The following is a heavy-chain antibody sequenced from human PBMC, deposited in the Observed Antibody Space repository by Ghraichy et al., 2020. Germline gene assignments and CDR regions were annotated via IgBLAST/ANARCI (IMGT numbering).Heavy chain of an antibody. CDR1: GFSFSSYA. CDR2: FSGSAGGSSGSP. J-gene: IGHJ4*02. Sequence: GGSLRLSCAASGFSFSSYAMSWVRQSPGKGLEWVSAFSGSAGGSSGSPYYADSVDGRFTISRDDSKNTLYLQMNGLRAEDTAIYFCAKDNTVDTAMVFDSWGRGTLVTVSS. D-gene: IGHD5-18*01. V-gene: IGHV3-23*01. CDR3: AKDNTVDTAMVFDS.